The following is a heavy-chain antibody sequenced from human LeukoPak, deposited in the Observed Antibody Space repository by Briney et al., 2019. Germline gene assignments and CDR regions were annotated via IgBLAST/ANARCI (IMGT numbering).Heavy chain of an antibody. CDR2: ITISSRYI. CDR1: GFTFSTYT. D-gene: IGHD3-10*01. J-gene: IGHJ4*02. V-gene: IGHV3-21*01. CDR3: AREDASGSYYRSLDY. Sequence: PGRSLRLSCAASGFTFSTYTMNWVRQAPGKGLEWVSSITISSRYIYYADSVKGRFTISRDNAKNSLFLHMNSLRAEDTAVYYCAREDASGSYYRSLDYWGQGTLVTVSS.